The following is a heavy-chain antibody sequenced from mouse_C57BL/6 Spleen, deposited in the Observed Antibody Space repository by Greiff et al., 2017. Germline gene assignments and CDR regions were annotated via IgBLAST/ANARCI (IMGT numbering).Heavy chain of an antibody. Sequence: VQLQQSGAELVRPGTSVKLSCKASGYTFTSYWMHWVKQRPGQGLEWIGVVDPSDSYTNYNQKFKGKATLTVDTSSSTAYMQLSSLTSEDSAVYYCARRDWVDYWGQGTTLTVSS. J-gene: IGHJ2*01. V-gene: IGHV1-59*01. CDR1: GYTFTSYW. CDR2: VDPSDSYT. D-gene: IGHD4-1*01. CDR3: ARRDWVDY.